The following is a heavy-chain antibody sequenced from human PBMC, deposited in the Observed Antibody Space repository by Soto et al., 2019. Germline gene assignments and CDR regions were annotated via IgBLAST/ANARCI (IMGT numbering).Heavy chain of an antibody. D-gene: IGHD3-3*01. V-gene: IGHV2-26*01. CDR2: IFSNDEK. CDR3: ARIRFLEWLEYYYYYGMDV. Sequence: SGPTLVNPTETLTLTCTVSGFSLSNARMGVSWIRQPPGKALEWLAHIFSNDEKSYSTSLKSRLTISKDTSKSQVVLTMTNMDPVDTATYYCARIRFLEWLEYYYYYGMDVWGQGTMVTVSS. J-gene: IGHJ6*02. CDR1: GFSLSNARMG.